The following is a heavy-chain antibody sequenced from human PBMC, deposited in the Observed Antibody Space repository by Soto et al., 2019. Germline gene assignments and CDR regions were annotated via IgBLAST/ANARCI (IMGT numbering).Heavy chain of an antibody. CDR1: GGSISSSNW. CDR3: ARLDSSGYYYGYYFDY. J-gene: IGHJ4*02. D-gene: IGHD3-22*01. Sequence: PSETLSLTCAVSGGSISSSNWWSWVRQPPGKGLEWIGEIYHSGSTNYNPSLKSRVTISVDKSKNQFSLKLSSVTAADTAVYYCARLDSSGYYYGYYFDYWGQGTLVTVSS. V-gene: IGHV4-4*02. CDR2: IYHSGST.